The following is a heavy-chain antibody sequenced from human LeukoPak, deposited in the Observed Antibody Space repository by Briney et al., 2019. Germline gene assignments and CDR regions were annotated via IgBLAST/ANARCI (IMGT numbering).Heavy chain of an antibody. Sequence: GGSLRLSCAASGFTFNSYWMNWVRQAPGKGLEWVASIKEGGTEKYYVDSVKGQFTISRDNAKNSLYLQMNSLRAEDTALYYCARGFSGEFDYWGQGTLVTVSS. J-gene: IGHJ4*02. V-gene: IGHV3-7*01. CDR2: IKEGGTEK. D-gene: IGHD3-10*01. CDR3: ARGFSGEFDY. CDR1: GFTFNSYW.